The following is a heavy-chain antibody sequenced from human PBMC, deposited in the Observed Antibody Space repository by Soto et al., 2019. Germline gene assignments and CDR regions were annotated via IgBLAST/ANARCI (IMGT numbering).Heavy chain of an antibody. CDR1: GYTFTSYD. CDR2: MNPNSGNT. V-gene: IGHV1-8*01. J-gene: IGHJ5*02. D-gene: IGHD3-3*01. CDR3: ARGQGHYDFWSGWNWFDP. Sequence: ASVKVSCKASGYTFTSYDINWVRQATGQGLEWMGWMNPNSGNTGYAQKFQGRVTMTRNTSISTAYMELSSLRSEDTAVYYCARGQGHYDFWSGWNWFDPWGQGTLVTVSS.